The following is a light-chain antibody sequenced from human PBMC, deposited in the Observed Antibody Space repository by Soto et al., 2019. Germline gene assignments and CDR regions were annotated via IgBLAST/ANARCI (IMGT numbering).Light chain of an antibody. J-gene: IGKJ1*01. CDR3: HQYYSYPPT. V-gene: IGKV1-8*01. Sequence: AIRMTQSPSSFSASTVDRVTITCRASQGISSYLAWYQQKPGKAPKLLIYAASTLQSVVPSRFSGSGSGTDFTLTISCLQSEDFATYYCHQYYSYPPTCGQGTKVEIK. CDR2: AAS. CDR1: QGISSY.